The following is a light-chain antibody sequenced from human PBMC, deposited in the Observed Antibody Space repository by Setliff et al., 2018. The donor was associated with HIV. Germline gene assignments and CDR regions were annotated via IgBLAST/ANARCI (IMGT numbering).Light chain of an antibody. Sequence: QPALTQPASVSGSPGQSVTISCTGTSTDIGAQDFVSWYQQRPGNAPKLIIFDVNNRPSGISTRFFGSKSGNTASLTISGLQPEDEGDYYCSAYTTRRTYVFGSGTKVTVL. V-gene: IGLV2-14*03. CDR2: DVN. CDR1: STDIGAQDF. CDR3: SAYTTRRTYV. J-gene: IGLJ1*01.